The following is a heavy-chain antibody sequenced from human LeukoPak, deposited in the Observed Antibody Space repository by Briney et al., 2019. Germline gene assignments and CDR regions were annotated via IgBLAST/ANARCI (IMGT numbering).Heavy chain of an antibody. J-gene: IGHJ4*02. D-gene: IGHD3-10*01. CDR2: ISYDGSNK. Sequence: GGSLRLSCAASGFTFSSYCMHWVRQAPGKGLEWVAFISYDGSNKYYVASVKGRFTISRDNSKNTLYLQMNTLRAADTAVYYCAGLADHYYGADTSDFYFYDDWGQGILVTVS. CDR1: GFTFSSYC. V-gene: IGHV3-30*03. CDR3: AGLADHYYGADTSDFYFYDD.